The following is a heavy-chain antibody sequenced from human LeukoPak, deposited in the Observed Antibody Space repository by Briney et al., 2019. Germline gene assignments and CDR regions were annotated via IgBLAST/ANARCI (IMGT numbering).Heavy chain of an antibody. Sequence: PGGSLRLSCAASGFTFSNNGMSWVRQAPGKGLEWVSTISGSGGTTYYADSVKGRFTISRDNSKNTLYLQMNSLRAEDTATYYCAKDLLVDVWGQGTTVTVSS. V-gene: IGHV3-23*01. CDR1: GFTFSNNG. CDR2: ISGSGGTT. J-gene: IGHJ6*02. CDR3: AKDLLVDV.